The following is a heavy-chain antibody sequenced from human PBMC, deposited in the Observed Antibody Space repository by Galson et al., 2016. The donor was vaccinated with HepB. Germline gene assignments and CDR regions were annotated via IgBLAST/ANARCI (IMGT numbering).Heavy chain of an antibody. CDR2: FDPKAEET. CDR1: GYSVTDFS. J-gene: IGHJ4*01. CDR3: ASEVIQLERHRYIDF. D-gene: IGHD1-1*01. V-gene: IGHV1-24*01. Sequence: SVKVSCKVSGYSVTDFSMHWVRQAPGKGLEWMGGFDPKAEETIFAQKFQGRVTVTEDTSTDTAYMELTSLRSEGTAVYYCASEVIQLERHRYIDFWGQGTLVIVSS.